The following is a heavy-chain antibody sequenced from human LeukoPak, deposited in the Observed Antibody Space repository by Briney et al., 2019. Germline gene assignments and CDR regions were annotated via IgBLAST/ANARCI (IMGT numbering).Heavy chain of an antibody. J-gene: IGHJ6*03. D-gene: IGHD1-7*01. CDR2: IHYSGST. CDR1: GGSISSYY. V-gene: IGHV4-59*01. Sequence: SETLSLTCTVSGGSISSYYWSWIRQPPGKGLEWIGYIHYSGSTNYNPSLKSRVTISVDTSKNQFSLKLSSVTAADTAVYYCARVNPRGNPGTHYMDVWGKGTTVTVSS. CDR3: ARVNPRGNPGTHYMDV.